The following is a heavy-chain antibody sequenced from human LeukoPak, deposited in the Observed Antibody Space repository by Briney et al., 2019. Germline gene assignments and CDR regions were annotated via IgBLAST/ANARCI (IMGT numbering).Heavy chain of an antibody. CDR3: AKGSYYDNSGYYYFDE. CDR2: ISGSGRSI. CDR1: GFTFSSYA. J-gene: IGHJ4*02. D-gene: IGHD3-22*01. V-gene: IGHV3-23*01. Sequence: GGSLRLSCAASGFTFSSYAMNWVRQAPGKGLEWVSGISGSGRSIYYADSVKGRFTISRDNSKNTLYLQMNSLRPEDTAVYTCAKGSYYDNSGYYYFDEWGQGTLVTVSS.